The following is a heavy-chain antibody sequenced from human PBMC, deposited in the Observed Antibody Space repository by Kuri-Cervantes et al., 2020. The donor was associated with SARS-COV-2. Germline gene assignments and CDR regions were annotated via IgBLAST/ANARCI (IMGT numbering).Heavy chain of an antibody. CDR1: GGSFSDSF. D-gene: IGHD6-19*01. CDR2: INHSGST. CDR3: ARPNIKQWLVLFGTGSAFDI. J-gene: IGHJ3*02. V-gene: IGHV4-34*01. Sequence: SETLSLTCGVYGGSFSDSFWGWVRQSPGKGLEWIGEINHSGSTNYNPSLKSRVTISVDTSKNQFSLKLSSVTAADTAVYYCARPNIKQWLVLFGTGSAFDIWGQGTMVTVSS.